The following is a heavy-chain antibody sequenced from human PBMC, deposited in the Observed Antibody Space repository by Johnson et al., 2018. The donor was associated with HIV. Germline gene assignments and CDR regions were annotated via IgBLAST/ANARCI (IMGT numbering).Heavy chain of an antibody. Sequence: QVQLVESGGGVVQPGRSLRLSCAASGFTFSSYAMHWVRQGPGKGLEWVAVISYDGSNKYYADSVKGRFTISRDNSKNTLYLQMNSLRAEDTAVYYCARCDSSSPLRAFDIWGQGTMVTVSS. CDR1: GFTFSSYA. CDR2: ISYDGSNK. V-gene: IGHV3-30*04. CDR3: ARCDSSSPLRAFDI. J-gene: IGHJ3*02. D-gene: IGHD6-6*01.